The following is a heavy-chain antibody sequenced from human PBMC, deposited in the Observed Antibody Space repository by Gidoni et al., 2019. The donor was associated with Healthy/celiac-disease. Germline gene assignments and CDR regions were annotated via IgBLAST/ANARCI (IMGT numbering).Heavy chain of an antibody. CDR3: AKGHYSGYDYGAFDI. CDR2: ISWNSGSI. Sequence: EVQLVESGGGLVQPGRSLRLSCAASGFTFDAYAMHWVRQAPGKGLEWVSGISWNSGSIGYADSVKGRFTISRDNAKNSLYLQMNSLRAEDTALYYCAKGHYSGYDYGAFDIWGQGTMVTVSS. V-gene: IGHV3-9*01. J-gene: IGHJ3*02. D-gene: IGHD5-12*01. CDR1: GFTFDAYA.